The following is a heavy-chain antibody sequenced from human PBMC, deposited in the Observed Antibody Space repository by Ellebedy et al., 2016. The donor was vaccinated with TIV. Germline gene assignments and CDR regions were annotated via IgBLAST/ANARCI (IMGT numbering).Heavy chain of an antibody. J-gene: IGHJ1*01. CDR1: GFTFSSYA. CDR2: IRYDGRYK. Sequence: PGGSLRLSCAASGFTFSSYAMNWVRQAPGKGLEWVSDIRYDGRYKYYADSVKGRFTISRDNSKNTRYLQMNSLRAEDTAVYYCFFKGMSARPYWGQGTLVTVSS. CDR3: FFKGMSARPY. V-gene: IGHV3-30*04. D-gene: IGHD6-6*01.